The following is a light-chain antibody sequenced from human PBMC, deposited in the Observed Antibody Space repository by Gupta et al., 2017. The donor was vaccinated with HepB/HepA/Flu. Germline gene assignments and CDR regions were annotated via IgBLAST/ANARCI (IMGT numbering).Light chain of an antibody. CDR2: AAS. CDR3: QQRDSTPRT. V-gene: IGKV1-39*01. Sequence: DIQMTQSPSSLSASVGDRVTITCRASQSIRTYLNWYQQKPGKAPKLLIYAASSVQSGVPCRFSGSGSGTDFTLTISSRQPEDFATYYCQQRDSTPRTFGQGTKVEVK. J-gene: IGKJ1*01. CDR1: QSIRTY.